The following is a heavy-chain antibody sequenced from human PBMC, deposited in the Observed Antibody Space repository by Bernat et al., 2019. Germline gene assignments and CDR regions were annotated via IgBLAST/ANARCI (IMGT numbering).Heavy chain of an antibody. Sequence: EVQLVESGGGLVKPGGSLRLSCAASGFTFGSYSMNWVRQAPGKGLEWVSSISSSSSYIYYADSVKGRFTISRDNAKNSLYLQMNSLRAEDTAVYYCARYYYDSSGYYYWSTVSDYWGQGTLVTVSS. V-gene: IGHV3-21*01. D-gene: IGHD3-22*01. J-gene: IGHJ4*02. CDR3: ARYYYDSSGYYYWSTVSDY. CDR2: ISSSSSYI. CDR1: GFTFGSYS.